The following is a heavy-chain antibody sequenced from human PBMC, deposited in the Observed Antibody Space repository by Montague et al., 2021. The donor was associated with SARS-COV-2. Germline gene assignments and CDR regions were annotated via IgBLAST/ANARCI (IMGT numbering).Heavy chain of an antibody. CDR2: IYTSRGT. CDR1: GASISGGDYY. Sequence: TLSLTCAVYGASISGGDYYWSCIRPPAGKGLKWVGRIYTSRGTKSNPTLSSRVTILVATSKNQFALNLRAVTAADTAEYYCARVGGGTTRYCDNWGQGTLVTVSS. J-gene: IGHJ4*02. D-gene: IGHD1-1*01. V-gene: IGHV4-61*02. CDR3: ARVGGGTTRYCDN.